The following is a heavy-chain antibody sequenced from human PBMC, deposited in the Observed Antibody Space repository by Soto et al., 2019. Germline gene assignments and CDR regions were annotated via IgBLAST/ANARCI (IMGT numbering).Heavy chain of an antibody. D-gene: IGHD3-10*01. CDR1: GGTFSSYA. Sequence: ASVKVSCKASGGTFSSYAISWVRQAPGQGLEWMGGIIPIFGTANYAQKFQGRVTITADESTSTAYMELSSLRSEDTAVYYCAREGYYGSGSYGKTFDPWGQGTLVTVSS. CDR2: IIPIFGTA. J-gene: IGHJ5*02. V-gene: IGHV1-69*13. CDR3: AREGYYGSGSYGKTFDP.